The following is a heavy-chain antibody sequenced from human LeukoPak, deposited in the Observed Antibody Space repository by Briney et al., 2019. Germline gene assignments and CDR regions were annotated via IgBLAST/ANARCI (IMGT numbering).Heavy chain of an antibody. CDR1: GFSFSRYG. Sequence: AGGSLRLSCAASGFSFSRYGMNWVRQAPGKGPEWVSSISNTDNYIYYADSVKGRFTMSRDNAKNSLYLQMNSLRADDTAIYYCARSARGFFNDAFDIWGQGAMVTVSS. CDR2: ISNTDNYI. D-gene: IGHD2/OR15-2a*01. V-gene: IGHV3-21*01. J-gene: IGHJ3*02. CDR3: ARSARGFFNDAFDI.